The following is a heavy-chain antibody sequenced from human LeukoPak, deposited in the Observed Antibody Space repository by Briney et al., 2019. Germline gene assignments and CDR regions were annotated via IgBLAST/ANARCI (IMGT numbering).Heavy chain of an antibody. CDR3: ARERTRFGELFRYFDY. J-gene: IGHJ4*02. Sequence: SETLSLTCTVSGGSISSYYWSWIRQPAGKGLEWIGRIYTSGSTNYNPSLKSRVTMSVDTSKNQFSLKLSSVTAADTAVYYCARERTRFGELFRYFDYWGQGTLVTVSS. CDR1: GGSISSYY. CDR2: IYTSGST. D-gene: IGHD3-10*01. V-gene: IGHV4-4*07.